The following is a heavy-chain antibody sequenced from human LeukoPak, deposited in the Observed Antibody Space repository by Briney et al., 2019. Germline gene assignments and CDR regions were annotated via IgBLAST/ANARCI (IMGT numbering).Heavy chain of an antibody. CDR2: INSDGSST. CDR3: ASKTDSGSYPPDY. D-gene: IGHD1-26*01. J-gene: IGHJ4*02. V-gene: IGHV3-74*01. Sequence: PGGSLRLSCAASGFTFSSYWMHWVRQAPGKGLVWVSRINSDGSSTSYADSVKGRFTISRDNAKNTLYLQMNSLRAEDTAVYYCASKTDSGSYPPDYWGQGTLVTISS. CDR1: GFTFSSYW.